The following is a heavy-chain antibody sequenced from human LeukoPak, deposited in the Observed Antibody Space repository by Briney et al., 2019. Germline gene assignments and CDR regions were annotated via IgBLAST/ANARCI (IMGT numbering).Heavy chain of an antibody. CDR3: ARTHGRGYCSGGSCYSWFDP. D-gene: IGHD2-15*01. CDR2: IYHSGST. V-gene: IGHV4-39*07. CDR1: GGSISSSSYY. Sequence: SETLSLTCTVSGGSISSSSYYWGWIRQPPGKGLEWIGYIYHSGSTYYNPSLKSRVTISVDRSKNQFSLKLSSVTAADTAVYYCARTHGRGYCSGGSCYSWFDPWGQGTLVTVSS. J-gene: IGHJ5*02.